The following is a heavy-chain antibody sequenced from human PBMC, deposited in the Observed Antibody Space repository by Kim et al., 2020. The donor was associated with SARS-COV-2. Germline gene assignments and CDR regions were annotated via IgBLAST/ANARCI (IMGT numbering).Heavy chain of an antibody. V-gene: IGHV1-69*13. CDR2: IIPIFGTA. CDR1: GGTFSSYA. Sequence: SVKVSCKASGGTFSSYAISWVRQAPGQGLEWMGGIIPIFGTANYAQKFQGRVTITADESTSTAYMELSSLRSEDTAVYYCATYYYDSSGYYHRNYFDYWGQGTLVTVSS. J-gene: IGHJ4*02. D-gene: IGHD3-22*01. CDR3: ATYYYDSSGYYHRNYFDY.